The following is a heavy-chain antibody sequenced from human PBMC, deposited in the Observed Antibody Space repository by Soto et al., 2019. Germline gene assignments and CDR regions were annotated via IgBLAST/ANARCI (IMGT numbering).Heavy chain of an antibody. D-gene: IGHD2-8*01. J-gene: IGHJ6*03. CDR2: ITTSGGNT. CDR1: GFTFSTYA. Sequence: EVQLLESGGGLVQPGGSLRLSCAASGFTFSTYAMSWVRQAAGKGLEWVSTITTSGGNTYYADSVQGRFTISRDNSKNTLYLQMTSLRAEDTAVYYCAGRYCTNGVCYTNYYYYIDVWGKGTTVTVSS. CDR3: AGRYCTNGVCYTNYYYYIDV. V-gene: IGHV3-23*01.